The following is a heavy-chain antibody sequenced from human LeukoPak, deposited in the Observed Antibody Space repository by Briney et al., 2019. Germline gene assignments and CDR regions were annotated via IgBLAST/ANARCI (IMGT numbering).Heavy chain of an antibody. D-gene: IGHD4-17*01. CDR1: GFTFSSYS. Sequence: GGSLRLSCAASGFTFSSYSMNWVRQAPGKGLEWVSSISSSSSYIYYADSVKGRFTISRDNSKNTLYLQMNSLRAEDTAVYYCAKGPGRRSYGDYVDYFDYWGQGTLVTVSS. J-gene: IGHJ4*02. CDR3: AKGPGRRSYGDYVDYFDY. V-gene: IGHV3-21*04. CDR2: ISSSSSYI.